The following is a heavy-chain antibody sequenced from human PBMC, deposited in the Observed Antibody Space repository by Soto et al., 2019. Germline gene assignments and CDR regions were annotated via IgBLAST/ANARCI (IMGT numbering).Heavy chain of an antibody. CDR1: GGSIRDHY. CDR2: IYYTGTT. Sequence: PSXTLSLTCTFSGGSIRDHYWGWIRQSPGKGLEWIGYIYYTGTTKYNPSLKSRVTISVDSSKNQFSLKLTSVTAADTAVYYCARDKITGLFDYWGQGTLVTVSS. J-gene: IGHJ4*02. V-gene: IGHV4-59*11. D-gene: IGHD2-8*02. CDR3: ARDKITGLFDY.